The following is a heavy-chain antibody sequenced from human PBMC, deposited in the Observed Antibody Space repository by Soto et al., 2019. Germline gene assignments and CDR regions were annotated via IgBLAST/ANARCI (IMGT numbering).Heavy chain of an antibody. CDR3: ARAHMGDLNWFDP. D-gene: IGHD1-26*01. CDR2: IYYSGST. V-gene: IGHV4-30-4*01. Sequence: QVQLQESGPGLVKPSQTLSLTCTVSGGSISSGDYYWSWIRQPPGKCLEWIGYIYYSGSTYYNPSLKSRVTISVDTSKNQFSLKLSSVTAADTAVYYCARAHMGDLNWFDPWGQGTLVTVSS. J-gene: IGHJ5*02. CDR1: GGSISSGDYY.